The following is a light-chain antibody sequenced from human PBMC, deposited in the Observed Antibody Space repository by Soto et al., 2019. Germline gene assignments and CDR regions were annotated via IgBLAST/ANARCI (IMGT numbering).Light chain of an antibody. CDR2: EVT. J-gene: IGLJ3*02. CDR1: SSDVGGYNF. V-gene: IGLV2-8*01. Sequence: HSALTQPPSASGSPGQSVTISCTGTSSDVGGYNFVSWYQQHPGKAPKFMIYEVTKRPSGVPDRFSGSKSGNTASLTVSGLQAEDEADYYCSSYAGGIKWVFGGGTKLTVL. CDR3: SSYAGGIKWV.